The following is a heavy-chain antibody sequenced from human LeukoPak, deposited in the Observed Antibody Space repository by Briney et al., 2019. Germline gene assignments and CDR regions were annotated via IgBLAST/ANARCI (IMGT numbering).Heavy chain of an antibody. V-gene: IGHV1-18*01. CDR2: IDTYRGST. J-gene: IGHJ4*02. D-gene: IGHD6-13*01. CDR1: GYTFFSYG. Sequence: ASVKVSCKASGYTFFSYGVSWVRQAPGQRLEWMGWIDTYRGSTNYAQNLQGRVTVTTDTSTTTVYMELRSLRSDDTAVYYCARPNTDAAGYYFDYWGQGTLVTVSS. CDR3: ARPNTDAAGYYFDY.